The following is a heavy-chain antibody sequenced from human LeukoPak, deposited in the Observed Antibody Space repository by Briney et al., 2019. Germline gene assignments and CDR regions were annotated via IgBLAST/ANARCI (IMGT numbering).Heavy chain of an antibody. D-gene: IGHD4-17*01. CDR2: IYYSGST. J-gene: IGHJ4*02. V-gene: IGHV4-39*07. CDR1: GGSISSSSYY. Sequence: SETLSLTCTVSGGSISSSSYYWGWIRQPPGKGLEWIGSIYYSGSTYYNPSLKSRVTISVDTSKNQFSLKLSSVTAEDTAVYYCARDHFGVFLLDDYGDYWGQGTLVTVSS. CDR3: ARDHFGVFLLDDYGDY.